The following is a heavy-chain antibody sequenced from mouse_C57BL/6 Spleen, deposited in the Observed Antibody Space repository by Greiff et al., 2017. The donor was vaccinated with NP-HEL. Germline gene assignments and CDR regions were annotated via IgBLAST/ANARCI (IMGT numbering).Heavy chain of an antibody. CDR2: IYPSDSET. J-gene: IGHJ4*01. V-gene: IGHV1-61*01. CDR1: GYTFTSYW. D-gene: IGHD2-1*01. Sequence: QVHVKQPGAELVRPGSSVKLSCKASGYTFTSYWMDWVKQRPGQGLEWIGNIYPSDSETHYNQKFKDKATLTVDKSSSTAYMQLSSLTSEDSAVYYCARRGNGNYEDYYAMDYWGQGTSVTVSS. CDR3: ARRGNGNYEDYYAMDY.